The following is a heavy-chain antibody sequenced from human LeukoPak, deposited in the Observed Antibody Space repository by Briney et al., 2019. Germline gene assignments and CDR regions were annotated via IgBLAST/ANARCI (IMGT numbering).Heavy chain of an antibody. Sequence: GASGKVSCKASGYTFTSYGISWVRQAPGQGLEWMGWISAYNGNTNYAQKLQGRVTMTTDTSTSTAYMELRSLRSDDTAVYYCARDGSGSYFEGYWFDPWGQGTLVTVSS. D-gene: IGHD1-26*01. CDR1: GYTFTSYG. CDR3: ARDGSGSYFEGYWFDP. J-gene: IGHJ5*02. V-gene: IGHV1-18*01. CDR2: ISAYNGNT.